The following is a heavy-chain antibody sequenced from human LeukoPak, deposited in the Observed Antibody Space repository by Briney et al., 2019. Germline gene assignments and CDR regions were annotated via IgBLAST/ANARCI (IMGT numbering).Heavy chain of an antibody. V-gene: IGHV4-31*03. CDR3: ASLFSSGSYRWDFDY. J-gene: IGHJ4*02. D-gene: IGHD1-26*01. CDR2: IYYSGST. Sequence: PSETLSLTCTVSGGSISSGGYYWSWIRRHPGKGLEWIGYIYYSGSTYYNPSLKSRVTISVDTSKNQFSLKLSSVTAADTAVYYCASLFSSGSYRWDFDYWGQGTLVTVSS. CDR1: GGSISSGGYY.